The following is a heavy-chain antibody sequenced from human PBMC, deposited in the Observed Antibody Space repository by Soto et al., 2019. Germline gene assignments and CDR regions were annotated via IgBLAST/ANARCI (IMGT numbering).Heavy chain of an antibody. CDR3: ARVGDKFYGLDY. V-gene: IGHV3-48*03. Sequence: GGSLRLSCAASGYAFSNHEMNWIRQAPGKGLEWVAYISSGGKTTYYADSLKGRLTISRDNDKNSLSLEMNGLGDEDTAMYYCARVGDKFYGLDYWGQGTRVTVSS. CDR1: GYAFSNHE. CDR2: ISSGGKTT. D-gene: IGHD2-21*02. J-gene: IGHJ4*02.